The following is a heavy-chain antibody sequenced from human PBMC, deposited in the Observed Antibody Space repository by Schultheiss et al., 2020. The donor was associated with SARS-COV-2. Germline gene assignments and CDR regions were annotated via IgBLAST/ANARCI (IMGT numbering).Heavy chain of an antibody. Sequence: GSLRLSCAASGFTFSSYEMNWVRQAPWKGLEWIGEINHSGSTNYNPSLKSRVTISVDTSKNQFSLKLSSVTAADTAVYYCARGLVYGYYFDYWGQGTLVTVSS. D-gene: IGHD5/OR15-5a*01. V-gene: IGHV4-34*01. J-gene: IGHJ4*02. CDR3: ARGLVYGYYFDY. CDR2: INHSGST. CDR1: GFTFSSYE.